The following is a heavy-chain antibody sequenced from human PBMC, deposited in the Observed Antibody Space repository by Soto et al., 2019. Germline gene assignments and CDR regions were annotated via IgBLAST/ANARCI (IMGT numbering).Heavy chain of an antibody. CDR2: ISGSGGST. D-gene: IGHD3-22*01. Sequence: PGGSLSLSYAASGFTFSSYAMSWVRQAPGKGLEWVSAISGSGGSTYYADSVKGRFTISRDNSKNTLYLQMNSLRAEDTAVYYCAKDQEYYYDSSGSIDYWGQGTLVTVS. J-gene: IGHJ4*02. CDR3: AKDQEYYYDSSGSIDY. V-gene: IGHV3-23*01. CDR1: GFTFSSYA.